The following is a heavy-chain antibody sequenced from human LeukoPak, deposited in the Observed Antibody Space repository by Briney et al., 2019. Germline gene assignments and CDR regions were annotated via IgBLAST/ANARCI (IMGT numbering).Heavy chain of an antibody. V-gene: IGHV4-39*01. CDR1: GGSISNSSYY. Sequence: PSETLSLTCTVSGGSISNSSYYWGWIRQPPGKGLEWIGSIYYSGGTYYNPSLKSRVTISVDTSKNQFSLKLSSVTAADTAVYYCARHLHPSVVAAGESRWFDPWGQGTLVTVSS. CDR2: IYYSGGT. D-gene: IGHD2-15*01. J-gene: IGHJ5*02. CDR3: ARHLHPSVVAAGESRWFDP.